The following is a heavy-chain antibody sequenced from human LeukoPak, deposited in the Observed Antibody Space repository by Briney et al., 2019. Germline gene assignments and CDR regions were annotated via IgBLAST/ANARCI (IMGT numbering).Heavy chain of an antibody. J-gene: IGHJ6*03. Sequence: SETLSLTCTVSGGSISTSSYYWGWVRQPPGKGLEWIGNIFYSGSTNYNPSLKSRVTISVDTSKNQFSLKLSSVTAADTAVYYCARVSYRVAARSFSLGSYYYYMDVWGKGTTVTVSS. CDR2: IFYSGST. D-gene: IGHD6-6*01. V-gene: IGHV4-39*07. CDR3: ARVSYRVAARSFSLGSYYYYMDV. CDR1: GGSISTSSYY.